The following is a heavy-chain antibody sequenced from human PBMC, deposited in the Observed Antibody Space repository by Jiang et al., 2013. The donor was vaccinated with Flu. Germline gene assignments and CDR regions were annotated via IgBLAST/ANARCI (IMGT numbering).Heavy chain of an antibody. V-gene: IGHV3-30*02. CDR1: GFTFSSYG. J-gene: IGHJ4*02. D-gene: IGHD1-1*01. CDR2: IRYDGSDK. Sequence: LSCAASGFTFSSYGMLWVRQAPGKGLEWVSFIRYDGSDKYYAGSVKGRFTISRDNSKNTLYLQMNSLRDEDTAVYYCAKEEGNDLDYWGQGTLVTVSS. CDR3: AKEEGNDLDY.